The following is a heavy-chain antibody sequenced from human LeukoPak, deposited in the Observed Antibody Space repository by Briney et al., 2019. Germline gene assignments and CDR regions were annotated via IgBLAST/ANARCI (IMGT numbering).Heavy chain of an antibody. V-gene: IGHV4-34*01. Sequence: SETLSLTCAVYGGSFSGYYWSWIRQPPGKGLEWIGEINHSGSTNYNPSLKSRVTISVDTSKNQFSLKLSSVTAADTAVYYCARPDMRAGLLWFGETDNWFDPWGQGTLVTVSS. CDR1: GGSFSGYY. CDR2: INHSGST. CDR3: ARPDMRAGLLWFGETDNWFDP. J-gene: IGHJ5*02. D-gene: IGHD3-10*01.